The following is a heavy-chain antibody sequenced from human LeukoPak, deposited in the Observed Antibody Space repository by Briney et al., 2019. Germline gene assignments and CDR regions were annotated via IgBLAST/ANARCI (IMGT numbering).Heavy chain of an antibody. J-gene: IGHJ5*02. CDR2: INHSGST. CDR1: GGSFSGYY. V-gene: IGHV4-34*01. Sequence: PSETLSLTCAVYGGSFSGYYWSWIRQPPGKGLEWIGEINHSGSTNYNPSLKSRVTISVDTSKNQFSLKLSSVTAADTAVYYCARVKKGYCSSTSCPLRSDPWGQGTLVTVSS. D-gene: IGHD2-2*01. CDR3: ARVKKGYCSSTSCPLRSDP.